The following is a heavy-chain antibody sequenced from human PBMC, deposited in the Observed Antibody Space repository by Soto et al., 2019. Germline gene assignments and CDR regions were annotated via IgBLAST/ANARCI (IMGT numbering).Heavy chain of an antibody. J-gene: IGHJ4*02. V-gene: IGHV4-30-4*01. CDR1: GPSISSGDSY. CDR2: IYYSGST. D-gene: IGHD6-6*01. Sequence: SETRSLTCTLAGPSISSGDSYWSWIRQPPGKGLEWIGYIYYSGSTYYNPSLKSRVTISLDTSKNQFSLKLSSVTAADTAVYYCARVGSSLAVRPFDYWGQGTLVTVS. CDR3: ARVGSSLAVRPFDY.